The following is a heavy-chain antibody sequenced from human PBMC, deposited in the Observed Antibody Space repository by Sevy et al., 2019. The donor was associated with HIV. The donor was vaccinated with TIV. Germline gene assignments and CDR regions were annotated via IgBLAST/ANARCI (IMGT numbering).Heavy chain of an antibody. CDR3: AKDRGEILHSAFDY. CDR2: ISYDGRNNK. CDR1: GFTFSDYS. Sequence: GGSLRLSCAASGFTFSDYSMHWVRQAPGKGLEWVAVISYDGRNNKYNADSVKGRFTISRDNSKNMLYLQMNSLRVEDTAIYYCAKDRGEILHSAFDYWGQGTLVTVSS. D-gene: IGHD3-16*01. J-gene: IGHJ4*02. V-gene: IGHV3-30*04.